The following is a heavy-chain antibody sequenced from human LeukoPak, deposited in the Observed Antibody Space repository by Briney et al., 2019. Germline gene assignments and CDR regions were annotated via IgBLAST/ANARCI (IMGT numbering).Heavy chain of an antibody. Sequence: PGGSLRLSCAASGFTVSSNYMSWVRQAPGKGLEWVSLIYSGGSTDYADSVKGRFTISRDNSKNTLYLQMNSLRANDTAVYYCARDLPGYCSGGSCYRNYYYYYMDVWGKGTTVTVSS. J-gene: IGHJ6*03. D-gene: IGHD2-15*01. CDR3: ARDLPGYCSGGSCYRNYYYYYMDV. CDR1: GFTVSSNY. CDR2: IYSGGST. V-gene: IGHV3-53*01.